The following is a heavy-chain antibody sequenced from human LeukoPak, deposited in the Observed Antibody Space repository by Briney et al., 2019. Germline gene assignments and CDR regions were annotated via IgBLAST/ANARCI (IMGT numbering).Heavy chain of an antibody. CDR3: AREGNSSGWYLGAFHI. D-gene: IGHD6-19*01. Sequence: PGGSLRLSCAASGFTLSSYWMSWVRQAPGKGLEWVATIKQDGSENHYVDSVKGRFTISRDNAKSSLYLQMNSLRAEDTAVYYCAREGNSSGWYLGAFHIWGQGTMVTVSS. CDR2: IKQDGSEN. V-gene: IGHV3-7*01. J-gene: IGHJ3*02. CDR1: GFTLSSYW.